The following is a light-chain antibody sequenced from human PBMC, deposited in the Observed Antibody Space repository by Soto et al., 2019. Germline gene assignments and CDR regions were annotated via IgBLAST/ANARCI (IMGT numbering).Light chain of an antibody. V-gene: IGKV1-39*01. J-gene: IGKJ4*01. CDR2: AAS. CDR3: QQSYISPLT. CDR1: QSISYY. Sequence: DIQMTQSPSSLSASVGDRVIITCRASQSISYYLSWFQQKPGKAPKLLIYAASSLQSGVPSRFSGAGSGTDFTLTISSLLLEDLGSYYCQQSYISPLTFGGGTKVEIK.